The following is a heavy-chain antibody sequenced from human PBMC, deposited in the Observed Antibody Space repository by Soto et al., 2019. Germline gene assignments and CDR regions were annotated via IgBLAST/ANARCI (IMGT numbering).Heavy chain of an antibody. CDR3: TRRGCFPFALDT. CDR1: GGSISYYY. J-gene: IGHJ3*02. V-gene: IGHV4-59*08. D-gene: IGHD1-26*01. Sequence: QVQLQESGPGLVKPSETLSLTCAVSGGSISYYYWSWIRQPPGKGLEWIGYSADTGSTNYNASLMSRVTLSVDTSTNQFSMELRSVTASDTVVYYCTRRGCFPFALDTWGQGTMVTVSS. CDR2: SADTGST.